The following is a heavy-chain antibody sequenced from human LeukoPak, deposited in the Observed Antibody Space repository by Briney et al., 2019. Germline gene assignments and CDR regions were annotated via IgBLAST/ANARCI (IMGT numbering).Heavy chain of an antibody. J-gene: IGHJ6*03. D-gene: IGHD1-7*01. CDR1: GFRISNYE. Sequence: PGGSLRLSCAASGFRISNYEMNWVRQAPGKGLEWVSYISSSCSTIYYADYVKGRFTISRDNAKNSLYLQMNSLRAEDTAVYYCARVELAPYYYYLDVWGKGTTVTVSS. V-gene: IGHV3-48*03. CDR3: ARVELAPYYYYLDV. CDR2: ISSSCSTI.